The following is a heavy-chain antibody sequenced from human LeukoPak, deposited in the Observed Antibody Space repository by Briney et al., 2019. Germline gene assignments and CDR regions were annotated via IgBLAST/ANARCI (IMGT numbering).Heavy chain of an antibody. CDR1: GYTFTSYY. D-gene: IGHD1-7*01. CDR2: INPSGGST. V-gene: IGHV1-46*01. CDR3: ARDGELELPPGYFDY. J-gene: IGHJ4*02. Sequence: ASVKVSCKASGYTFTSYYMHWVRQAPGQGLEWMGIINPSGGSTSYAQKFQGRVAMTRDTSTSTVYMELSSLRSEDTAVYYWARDGELELPPGYFDYWGQGTLVTVSS.